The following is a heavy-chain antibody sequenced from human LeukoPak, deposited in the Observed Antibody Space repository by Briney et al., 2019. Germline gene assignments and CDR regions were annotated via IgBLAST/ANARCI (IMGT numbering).Heavy chain of an antibody. Sequence: GGSLRLSCAASGFTFDDYAMHWVRQAPGKGLEWVSGISWNSGSIGYADSVKGRFTISRDNAKNSLYLQMNSLRDEDTALYYCAKDRADYYDSSGELDYWGQGPLVTVSS. CDR2: ISWNSGSI. CDR3: AKDRADYYDSSGELDY. V-gene: IGHV3-9*01. J-gene: IGHJ4*02. CDR1: GFTFDDYA. D-gene: IGHD3-22*01.